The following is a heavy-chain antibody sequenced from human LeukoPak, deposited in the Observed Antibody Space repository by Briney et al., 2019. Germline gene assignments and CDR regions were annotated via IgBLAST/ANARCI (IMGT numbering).Heavy chain of an antibody. Sequence: SETLSLTCTVSGGSISSYYWSWIRQPPGKGLEWIGYIYYSGSTNYNPSLKSRVTISVDTSKNQFSLKLSSVTAADTAVYYCARGLQRGLLWFGELDYWGQGTLVTVSS. CDR1: GGSISSYY. D-gene: IGHD3-10*01. J-gene: IGHJ4*02. CDR3: ARGLQRGLLWFGELDY. CDR2: IYYSGST. V-gene: IGHV4-59*01.